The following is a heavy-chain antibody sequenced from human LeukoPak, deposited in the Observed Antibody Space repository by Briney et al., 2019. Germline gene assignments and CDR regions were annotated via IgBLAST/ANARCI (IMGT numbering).Heavy chain of an antibody. V-gene: IGHV3-30*02. J-gene: IGHJ6*04. CDR1: GFTFSSYG. CDR2: IRYDGSNK. Sequence: VGSLRLSCAASGFTFSSYGMHCVRQAPGKGLEWVAFIRYDGSNKYYADSVKGRFTISRDNSQNTLYLKMNSLRAEDTAVYYCAKDMGGAGSYYSVWRSGAVWGKGTTVTVSS. CDR3: AKDMGGAGSYYSVWRSGAV. D-gene: IGHD3-10*01.